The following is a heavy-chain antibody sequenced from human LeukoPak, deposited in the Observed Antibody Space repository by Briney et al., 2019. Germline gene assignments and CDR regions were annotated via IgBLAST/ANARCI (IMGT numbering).Heavy chain of an antibody. V-gene: IGHV3-7*03. CDR3: VRNLAVAGTCFDS. D-gene: IGHD6-19*01. J-gene: IGHJ4*02. Sequence: PGGSLRLSCAASGFTFTDSWMHWVRQVPGTGLEWVANIKQDGSDRNYVTSVRGRFTISRDNAESSLYLQMNSLRAEDTAVYYCVRNLAVAGTCFDSWGQGTLVTVSS. CDR1: GFTFTDSW. CDR2: IKQDGSDR.